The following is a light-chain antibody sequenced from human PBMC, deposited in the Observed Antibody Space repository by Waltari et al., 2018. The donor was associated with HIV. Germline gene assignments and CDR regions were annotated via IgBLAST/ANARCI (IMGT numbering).Light chain of an antibody. CDR2: KAS. CDR3: QQYSTLPGT. J-gene: IGKJ1*01. V-gene: IGKV1-5*03. CDR1: QTISDW. Sequence: IKMTQTPSALSASVGDSVTLTCRARQTISDWLAWYQPSPGKAPKLLSFKASGLESGVPSRFIGRVSVTEFTLTISSLQPDDLATYYCQQYSTLPGTFGQGTKVEI.